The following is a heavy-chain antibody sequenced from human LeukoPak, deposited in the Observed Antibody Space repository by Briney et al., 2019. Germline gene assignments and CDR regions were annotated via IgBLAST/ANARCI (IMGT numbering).Heavy chain of an antibody. CDR3: ARRAPYYYDSSGHDAFDI. V-gene: IGHV1-69*05. D-gene: IGHD3-22*01. J-gene: IGHJ3*02. CDR2: IIPIFGTA. CDR1: GGTFSSYA. Sequence: SVKVSCKASGGTFSSYAISWVLQAPGQGLEWMGRIIPIFGTANYAQKFQGRVTITTDESTSTAYMELSSLRSEDTAVYYCARRAPYYYDSSGHDAFDIWGQGTMVTVSS.